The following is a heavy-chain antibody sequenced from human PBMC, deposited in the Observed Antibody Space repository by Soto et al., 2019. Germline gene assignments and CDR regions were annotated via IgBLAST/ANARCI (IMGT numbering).Heavy chain of an antibody. Sequence: GESLKISCQGSGYAFSSYWIAWVRQMPGKGLEWMGIIYPGDSDTRYSPSFQGQVTISVDRSITTAYLQWSSLKASDTAMYYCARGYCTATICDPWFDPWGQGTLVTVSS. CDR1: GYAFSSYW. J-gene: IGHJ5*02. CDR2: IYPGDSDT. CDR3: ARGYCTATICDPWFDP. D-gene: IGHD2-8*02. V-gene: IGHV5-51*01.